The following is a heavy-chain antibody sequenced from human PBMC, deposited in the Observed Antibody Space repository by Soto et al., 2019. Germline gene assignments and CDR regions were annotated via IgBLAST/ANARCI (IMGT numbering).Heavy chain of an antibody. Sequence: QVQLVQSGAEVQKPGSSVKVSCKASGGTFSSYAISWVRQAPGQGLEWMGGIIPIFGTANYAQKFQGRVTITADESTSTAYMELSSLRSEDTAVYYCARDSRSGWYASVDYYYGMDVWGQGTTVTVSS. V-gene: IGHV1-69*01. J-gene: IGHJ6*02. CDR1: GGTFSSYA. CDR3: ARDSRSGWYASVDYYYGMDV. D-gene: IGHD6-19*01. CDR2: IIPIFGTA.